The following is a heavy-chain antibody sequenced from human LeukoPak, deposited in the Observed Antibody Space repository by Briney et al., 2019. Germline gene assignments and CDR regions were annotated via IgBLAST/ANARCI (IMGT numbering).Heavy chain of an antibody. CDR1: GGTFSSYA. J-gene: IGHJ6*02. D-gene: IGHD1-1*01. V-gene: IGHV1-69*04. CDR2: IIPILGIA. Sequence: ASVKVSCKASGGTFSSYAISWVQQAPGQGLEWMGRIIPILGIANYAQKFQGRVTITADKSTSTAYMELSSLRSEDTAVYYCARDNPRTTGYYYGMDVWGQGTTVTVSS. CDR3: ARDNPRTTGYYYGMDV.